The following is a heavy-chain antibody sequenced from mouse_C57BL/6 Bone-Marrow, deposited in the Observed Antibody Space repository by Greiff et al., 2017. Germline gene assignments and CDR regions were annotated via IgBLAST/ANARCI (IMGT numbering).Heavy chain of an antibody. D-gene: IGHD1-1*01. V-gene: IGHV1-81*01. CDR2: IYPRSGNT. Sequence: QVQLQQPGAELARPGASVKLSCKASGYTFTSYGISWVKQRTGQGLEWIGEIYPRSGNTYYNEKFKGKATLTADKSSSTAYMELRSLTSEDSAVYFCARADYYGSSSYWYFDVWGTGTTVTVSS. CDR1: GYTFTSYG. CDR3: ARADYYGSSSYWYFDV. J-gene: IGHJ1*03.